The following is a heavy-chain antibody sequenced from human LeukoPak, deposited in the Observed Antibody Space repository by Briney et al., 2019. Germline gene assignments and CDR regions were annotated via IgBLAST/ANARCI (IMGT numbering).Heavy chain of an antibody. CDR3: ARLIEVATIGY. J-gene: IGHJ4*02. CDR1: GYSFTRYW. CDR2: IYPGDSDT. Sequence: GESLKVSCKGSGYSFTRYWIGWGRQMPGKGLEWMGIIYPGDSDTRYSPSFQGQVTISADKSISTAYLQWSSLKASDTAMYYCARLIEVATIGYWGQGTLVTVSS. D-gene: IGHD5-24*01. V-gene: IGHV5-51*01.